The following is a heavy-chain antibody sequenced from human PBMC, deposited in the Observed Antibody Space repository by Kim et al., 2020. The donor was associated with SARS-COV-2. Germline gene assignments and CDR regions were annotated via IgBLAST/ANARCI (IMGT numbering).Heavy chain of an antibody. CDR2: ISYDGSNK. V-gene: IGHV3-30*04. Sequence: GGSLRLSCAASGFTFSSYAMHWVRQAPGKGLEWVAVISYDGSNKYYADSVKGRFTISRDNSKNTLYLQMNSLRAEDTAVYYCARGSGSSWYSGPRGGAFDIWGQGTMVTVSS. J-gene: IGHJ3*02. CDR3: ARGSGSSWYSGPRGGAFDI. D-gene: IGHD6-13*01. CDR1: GFTFSSYA.